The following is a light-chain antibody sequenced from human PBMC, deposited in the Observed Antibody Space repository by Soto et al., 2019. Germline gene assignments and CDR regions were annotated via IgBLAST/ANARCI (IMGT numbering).Light chain of an antibody. CDR2: DVS. CDR1: QDIRGA. J-gene: IGKJ5*01. V-gene: IGKV1-13*02. Sequence: AIQLTQSPSSLSASVGDRVTITCRASQDIRGALAWYQQKPGKAPKMLIYDVSTLESGVPLRFSGSSSGTDFTLTISSLQPVDFATYYCQQSNSYPITFGQGTRLEIK. CDR3: QQSNSYPIT.